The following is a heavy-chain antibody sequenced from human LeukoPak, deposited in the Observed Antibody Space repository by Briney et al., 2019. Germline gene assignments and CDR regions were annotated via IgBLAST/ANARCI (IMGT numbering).Heavy chain of an antibody. CDR2: ISVSGGST. Sequence: GRSLILSCAASGFTFSKYAMTWVRQAQGKGLEWVSGISVSGGSTNYADSVKGPFTISRDTSKNTLYLQMNSLRAEDTAVYYCAKSNYFDSGGYYFFDYWGQGTLVTVSS. D-gene: IGHD3-22*01. CDR3: AKSNYFDSGGYYFFDY. CDR1: GFTFSKYA. J-gene: IGHJ4*02. V-gene: IGHV3-23*01.